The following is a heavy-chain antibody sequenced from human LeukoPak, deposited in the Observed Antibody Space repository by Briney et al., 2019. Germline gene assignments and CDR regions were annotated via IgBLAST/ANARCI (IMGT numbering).Heavy chain of an antibody. CDR3: ARVGYDILTGPLDY. CDR2: ISGSGGST. V-gene: IGHV3-23*01. Sequence: PGGSLRLSCAASGFTFSSYAMSWVRQAPGKGLEWVSAISGSGGSTYYADSVKGRFTISRDNSKNTLYLQMNSLRAEDAAVYYCARVGYDILTGPLDYWGQGTLVTVSS. CDR1: GFTFSSYA. J-gene: IGHJ4*02. D-gene: IGHD3-9*01.